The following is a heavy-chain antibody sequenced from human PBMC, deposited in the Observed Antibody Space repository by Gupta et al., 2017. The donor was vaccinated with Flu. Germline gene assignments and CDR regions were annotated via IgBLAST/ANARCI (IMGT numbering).Heavy chain of an antibody. CDR1: NW. CDR3: AQEGRGIAVAGTWFDP. J-gene: IGHJ5*02. CDR2: IYHSGST. V-gene: IGHV4-4*02. Sequence: NWWSWVRQPPGKGLEWIGEIYHSGSTNYNPSLKSRVTISVDKSKNQFSLKLSSVTAADTAVYYCAQEGRGIAVAGTWFDPWGQGTLVTVSS. D-gene: IGHD6-19*01.